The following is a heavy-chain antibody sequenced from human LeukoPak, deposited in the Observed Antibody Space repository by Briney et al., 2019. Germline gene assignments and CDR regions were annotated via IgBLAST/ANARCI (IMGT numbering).Heavy chain of an antibody. Sequence: GGSLRLSCAASGFTFSSCAMGWVRQAPGKGLEWVSAISGSGGSTYYADSVKGRFTISRDNSKNTLYLQMNSLRAEDTAVYYCAKVKQQWRGGFDYWGQGTLVTVSS. J-gene: IGHJ4*02. V-gene: IGHV3-23*01. D-gene: IGHD6-19*01. CDR1: GFTFSSCA. CDR3: AKVKQQWRGGFDY. CDR2: ISGSGGST.